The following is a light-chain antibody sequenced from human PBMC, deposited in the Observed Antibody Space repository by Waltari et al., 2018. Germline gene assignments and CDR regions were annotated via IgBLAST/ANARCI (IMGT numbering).Light chain of an antibody. CDR3: QQYNSFPYT. CDR1: QSVSSW. Sequence: DIQMTQSPSTLSASVGHRVTIPCRASQSVSSWLAWYQKKPGKAPKLLIYEASGLESGGPSRFGASGSGTEFTLTISSLHPDDFATYYCQQYNSFPYTFGQGTKLEVK. CDR2: EAS. V-gene: IGKV1-5*03. J-gene: IGKJ2*01.